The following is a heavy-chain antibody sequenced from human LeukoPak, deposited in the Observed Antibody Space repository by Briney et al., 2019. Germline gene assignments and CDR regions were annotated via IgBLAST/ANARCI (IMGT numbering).Heavy chain of an antibody. CDR1: EFNISSNY. CDR2: IYNDGST. D-gene: IGHD4-17*01. CDR3: AAKGPYGDYVHYYYMDV. J-gene: IGHJ6*03. Sequence: GGSLRLSFAASEFNISSNYMSWVRQAPGKGLEWVSIIYNDGSTYYSDSVKGRLTISRDNSKNTVYLQMNSLRAEDTAVYYCAAKGPYGDYVHYYYMDVWGKGTTVTISS. V-gene: IGHV3-53*01.